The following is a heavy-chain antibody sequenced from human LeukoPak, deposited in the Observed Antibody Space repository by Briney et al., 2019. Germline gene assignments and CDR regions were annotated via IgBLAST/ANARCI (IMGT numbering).Heavy chain of an antibody. CDR2: IYTSGST. D-gene: IGHD6-13*01. CDR3: AREMGLIAAAGTYYYGMDV. J-gene: IGHJ6*02. CDR1: GGSISSYY. Sequence: SETLSLTCTVSGGSISSYYWSWIRQPAGKGLEWIGRIYTSGSTNYNPSPKSRVTMSVDTSKNQFSLKLSSVTAADTAVYYCAREMGLIAAAGTYYYGMDVWGQGTTVTVSS. V-gene: IGHV4-4*07.